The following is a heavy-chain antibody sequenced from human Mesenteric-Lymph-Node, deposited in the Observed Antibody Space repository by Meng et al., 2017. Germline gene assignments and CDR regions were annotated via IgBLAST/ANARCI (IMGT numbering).Heavy chain of an antibody. CDR3: ARRKSFASGWDY. V-gene: IGHV5-51*01. CDR2: THPGVSDT. J-gene: IGHJ4*02. Sequence: GESLKISCQSSGYSFTSYWIAWVRQMPGKGLEWMGITHPGVSDTRYSPSFQGQVTISADKSINTAYLQWSSLKASDTAMYYCARRKSFASGWDYWGQGTLVTVSS. D-gene: IGHD6-19*01. CDR1: GYSFTSYW.